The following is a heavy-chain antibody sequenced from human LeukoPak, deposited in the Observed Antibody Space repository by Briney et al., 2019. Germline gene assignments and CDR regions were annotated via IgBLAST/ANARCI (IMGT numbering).Heavy chain of an antibody. CDR2: ISSSSKPI. CDR3: ARDQGIFDY. CDR1: GFTFSRYS. J-gene: IGHJ4*02. Sequence: PGGSLRLSCAAWGFTFSRYSMKWVREARGKGLEWASYISSSSKPISYADSVQGRFTISRDNAKNSLYLQMNSLRDEDSAVYYCARDQGIFDYWGQGTLVTVSS. V-gene: IGHV3-48*02.